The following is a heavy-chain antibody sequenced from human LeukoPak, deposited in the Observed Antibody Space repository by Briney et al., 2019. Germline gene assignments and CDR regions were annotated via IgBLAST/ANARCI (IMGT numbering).Heavy chain of an antibody. CDR2: IWYDGSNK. V-gene: IGHV3-33*01. Sequence: GGSLRLSCAASGFTFSSHGMHWVRQAPGKGLEWVAVIWYDGSNKYDADSVKGRFTISRDNSKNTLYLQMNSLRAEDTAVYYCARGRWPQSDEYAFDIWGQGTMVTVSS. J-gene: IGHJ3*02. CDR1: GFTFSSHG. D-gene: IGHD5-24*01. CDR3: ARGRWPQSDEYAFDI.